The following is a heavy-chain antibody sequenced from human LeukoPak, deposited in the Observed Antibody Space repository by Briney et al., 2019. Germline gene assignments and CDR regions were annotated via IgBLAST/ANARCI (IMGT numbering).Heavy chain of an antibody. D-gene: IGHD1-26*01. CDR2: ISSNGGST. Sequence: GGSLRLSCAASGFTFSSYAMHWVRQAPGKGLEYVSAISSNGGSTYYANSVKGRFTISRDNSKNTLYLQMGSLRAEDMAVYYCARGLTTTVGATTSRWFDPWGQGTLVTVSS. J-gene: IGHJ5*02. CDR3: ARGLTTTVGATTSRWFDP. V-gene: IGHV3-64*01. CDR1: GFTFSSYA.